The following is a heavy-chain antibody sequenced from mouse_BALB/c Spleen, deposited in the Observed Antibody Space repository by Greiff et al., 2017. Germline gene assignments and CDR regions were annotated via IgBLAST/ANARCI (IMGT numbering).Heavy chain of an antibody. V-gene: IGHV3-5*02. J-gene: IGHJ1*01. D-gene: IGHD1-1*02. CDR2: IYYSGTI. CDR1: GISITTGNYR. CDR3: ARYGYWYFDV. Sequence: DVKLQESGPGLVKPSQTVSLTCTVTGISITTGNYRWSWIRQFPGNKLEWIGYIYYSGTITYNPSLTSRTTITRDTSKNQFFLEMNSLTAEDTATYYCARYGYWYFDVWGAGTTVTVSS.